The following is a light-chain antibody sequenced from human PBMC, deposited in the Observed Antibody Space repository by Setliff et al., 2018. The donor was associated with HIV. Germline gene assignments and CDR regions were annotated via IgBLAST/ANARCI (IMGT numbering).Light chain of an antibody. CDR2: DVN. Sequence: QSVLTQPASVSGSPGQSITISCTGTSSDVGGYNYVSWYQQHPGKAPKLMIYDVNSRPSGVSNRFSGSKSGNTASLMISGLQAEDEAEFYCSSFTSNNTLVVFGGGTKVTVL. J-gene: IGLJ3*02. V-gene: IGLV2-14*01. CDR3: SSFTSNNTLVV. CDR1: SSDVGGYNY.